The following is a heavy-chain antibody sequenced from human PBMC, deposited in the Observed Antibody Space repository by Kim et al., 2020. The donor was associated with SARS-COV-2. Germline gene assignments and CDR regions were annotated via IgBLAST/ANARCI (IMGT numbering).Heavy chain of an antibody. D-gene: IGHD6-19*01. Sequence: YAQKFQGRVTMTRDTSTSTVYMELSSLRSEDTAVYYCARSAVAGTAHFDYWGQGTLVTVSS. J-gene: IGHJ4*02. CDR3: ARSAVAGTAHFDY. V-gene: IGHV1-46*01.